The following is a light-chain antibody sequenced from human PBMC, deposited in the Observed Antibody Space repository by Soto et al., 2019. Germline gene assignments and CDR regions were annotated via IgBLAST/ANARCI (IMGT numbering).Light chain of an antibody. CDR3: QTWGTGIHV. CDR1: SGHSSYA. Sequence: QSVLTQSPSASASLGASVKLTCTLSSGHSSYAIAWHQQQPEKGPRYLMKLNSDGSHSTGDGIPDRFSGSSSGAERYLTISSLQSEDEADYYCQTWGTGIHVFGTGTQLTVL. V-gene: IGLV4-69*01. J-gene: IGLJ1*01. CDR2: LNSDGSH.